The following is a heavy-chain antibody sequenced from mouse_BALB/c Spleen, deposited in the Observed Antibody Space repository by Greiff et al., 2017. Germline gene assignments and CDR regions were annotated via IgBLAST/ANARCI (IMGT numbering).Heavy chain of an antibody. J-gene: IGHJ3*01. Sequence: EVQLQESGPELVKPGASVKISCKASGYTFTDYNMHWVKQSHGKSLEWIGYIYPYNGGTGYNQKFKSKATLTVDNSSSTAYMELRSPTSEDSAVYYCARPLLRLPWFAYWGQGTLVTVSA. CDR3: ARPLLRLPWFAY. D-gene: IGHD1-2*01. V-gene: IGHV1S29*02. CDR2: IYPYNGGT. CDR1: GYTFTDYN.